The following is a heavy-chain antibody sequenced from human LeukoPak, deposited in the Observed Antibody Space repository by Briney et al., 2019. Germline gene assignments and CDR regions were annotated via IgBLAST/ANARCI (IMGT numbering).Heavy chain of an antibody. CDR1: GYTFTGYY. Sequence: ASVRVSCKASGYTFTGYYIHWVRQAPGQGLEWMGWINPNSGNTGYAQKFQGRVTMTRNTSISTAYMELSSLRSEDTAVYYCARGKGSIAVAGVWGQGTTVTVSS. D-gene: IGHD6-19*01. V-gene: IGHV1-8*02. CDR3: ARGKGSIAVAGV. CDR2: INPNSGNT. J-gene: IGHJ6*02.